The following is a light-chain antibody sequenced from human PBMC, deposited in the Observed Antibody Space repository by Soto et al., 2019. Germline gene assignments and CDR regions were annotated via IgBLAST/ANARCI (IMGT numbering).Light chain of an antibody. CDR2: GAS. CDR3: QQYNCYPLT. J-gene: IGKJ4*01. Sequence: DIQMTQSPSSLSASVGDRVTITCRASQDINDYLAWFQQRPGKAPKSLIYGASTLQSGVPSKFSGSGSGTDFTLNISSLQPEDFATYYCQQYNCYPLTFGGGTKVEIK. V-gene: IGKV1-16*02. CDR1: QDINDY.